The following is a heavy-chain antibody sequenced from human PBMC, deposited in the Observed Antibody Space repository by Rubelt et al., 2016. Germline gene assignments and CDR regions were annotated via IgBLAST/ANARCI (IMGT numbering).Heavy chain of an antibody. CDR2: ISAYNGNT. CDR3: AKYSSATKLFDY. D-gene: IGHD3-10*01. V-gene: IGHV1-18*01. CDR1: GGTFSSYA. J-gene: IGHJ4*02. Sequence: QVQLLQSGAEVKKPGSSVKVSCKASGGTFSSYAISWVRQAPGQGLEWRGGISAYNGNTNYAQKLQGRVTMTTDTYTSTAYMELRSLRSDDTAVYYCAKYSSATKLFDYWGQGTLVTVSS.